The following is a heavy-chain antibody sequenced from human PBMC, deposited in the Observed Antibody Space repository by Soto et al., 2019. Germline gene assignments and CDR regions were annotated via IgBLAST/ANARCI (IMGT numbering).Heavy chain of an antibody. CDR3: ANGQDGDRYYYGMDV. V-gene: IGHV3-30*18. CDR2: ISFDGSER. Sequence: QVQLVESGGGVVQPGTSLRLSCVVSGLTFRDSGMHWVRQAPGTGLEWVAVISFDGSERHYRDSVKGRFSISRDNSRNTLYLQMNSLRGDDSAVYYCANGQDGDRYYYGMDVWGQGSTVTVSS. D-gene: IGHD3-10*01. CDR1: GLTFRDSG. J-gene: IGHJ6*02.